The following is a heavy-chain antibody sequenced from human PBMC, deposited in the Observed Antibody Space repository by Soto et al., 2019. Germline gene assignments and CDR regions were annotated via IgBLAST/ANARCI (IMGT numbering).Heavy chain of an antibody. CDR3: ARGTSSCPYCSEGWFDP. V-gene: IGHV1-8*01. J-gene: IGHJ5*02. CDR1: GYTFTSYD. D-gene: IGHD2-15*01. CDR2: MNPNSGNT. Sequence: GASVKVSCKASGYTFTSYDINWVRQATGQGLEWMGWMNPNSGNTGYAQKFQGRVTMTRNTSISTAYMELSSLRSEDTAVYYCARGTSSCPYCSEGWFDPWGQGTLVTVSS.